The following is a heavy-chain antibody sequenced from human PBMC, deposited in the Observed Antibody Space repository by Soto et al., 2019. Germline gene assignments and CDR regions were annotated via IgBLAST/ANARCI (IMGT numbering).Heavy chain of an antibody. CDR3: TRHPKHSDFYVRDLY. J-gene: IGHJ4*02. CDR1: GFTFGEYP. D-gene: IGHD3-3*01. V-gene: IGHV3-49*03. Sequence: GGSLRLSCTTTGFTFGEYPMSWFRQAPGKGLEWVGFIRSTGYGATTEYAASVKCRFTISRDDSKSIVYLQMNSLKTEDTAMYYRTRHPKHSDFYVRDLYWRPGTL. CDR2: IRSTGYGATT.